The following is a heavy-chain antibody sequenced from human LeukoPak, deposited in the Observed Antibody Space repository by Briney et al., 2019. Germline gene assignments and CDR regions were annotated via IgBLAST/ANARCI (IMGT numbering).Heavy chain of an antibody. CDR1: GFTFSSYA. CDR2: ISNSGGYT. Sequence: GGSLRLSCAASGFTFSSYAMSWVRQAPGKGLERVSGISNSGGYTYYTDSVKGRFTISRDNSKNTLSLQMSDLRAEDTAIYYCAKSQYTGNYHFDNWGQGTLVTVSS. V-gene: IGHV3-23*01. CDR3: AKSQYTGNYHFDN. J-gene: IGHJ4*02. D-gene: IGHD1-26*01.